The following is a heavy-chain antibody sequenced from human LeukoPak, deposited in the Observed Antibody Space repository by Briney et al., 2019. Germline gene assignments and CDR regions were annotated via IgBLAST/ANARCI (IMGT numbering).Heavy chain of an antibody. CDR1: GGSISSGSYY. CDR3: ARGTGGYSYGYSYYYGMDV. V-gene: IGHV4-61*01. D-gene: IGHD5-18*01. CDR2: IYYSGST. J-gene: IGHJ6*02. Sequence: SETLSLTCTVSGGSISSGSYYWSWIRQPPGKGLEWIGYIYYSGSTNYNPSLKSRVTISVDTSKNQFSLKLSSATAADTAVYYCARGTGGYSYGYSYYYGMDVWGQGTTVTVSS.